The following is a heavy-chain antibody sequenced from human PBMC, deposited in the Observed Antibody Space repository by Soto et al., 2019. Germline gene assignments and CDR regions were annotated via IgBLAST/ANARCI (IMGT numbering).Heavy chain of an antibody. Sequence: SVKVSCKASGGTCSSYAISWVRQAPGQGLEWWGECIPIFGTANYAHKFQGRVRMTADESTSTAYMELTSLRCEARAVYYCGRVLNYYDSSGSHPGKGAFDIWG. CDR3: GRVLNYYDSSGSHPGKGAFDI. CDR1: GGTCSSYA. J-gene: IGHJ3*02. V-gene: IGHV1-69*13. D-gene: IGHD3-22*01. CDR2: CIPIFGTA.